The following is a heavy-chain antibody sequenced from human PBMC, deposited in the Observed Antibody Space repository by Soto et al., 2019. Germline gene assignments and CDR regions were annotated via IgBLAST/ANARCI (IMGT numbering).Heavy chain of an antibody. D-gene: IGHD2-15*01. CDR3: AISLGGYYFDY. Sequence: PSETLSLTCTVSGDSIISGGYYWSWIRQHPGKGLEWIGYIYYSGTTYYNPSLKSRVTISVDTSKNQFSLELRSVTAADTALYYCAISLGGYYFDYWVQGTLVTVSS. V-gene: IGHV4-31*03. CDR1: GDSIISGGYY. J-gene: IGHJ4*02. CDR2: IYYSGTT.